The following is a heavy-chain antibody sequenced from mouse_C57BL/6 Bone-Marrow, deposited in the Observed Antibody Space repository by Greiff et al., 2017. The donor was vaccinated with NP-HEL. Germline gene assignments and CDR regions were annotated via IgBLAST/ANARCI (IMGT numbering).Heavy chain of an antibody. Sequence: VKVVESGGGLVKPGGSLKLSCAASGFTFSSYAMSWVRQTPEKRLEWVATISDGGSYTYYPDNVKGRFTISRDNAKNNLYLQMSHLKSEDTAMYYCARDDGYDEDWYFDVWGTGTTVTVSS. CDR3: ARDDGYDEDWYFDV. J-gene: IGHJ1*03. D-gene: IGHD2-2*01. V-gene: IGHV5-4*01. CDR2: ISDGGSYT. CDR1: GFTFSSYA.